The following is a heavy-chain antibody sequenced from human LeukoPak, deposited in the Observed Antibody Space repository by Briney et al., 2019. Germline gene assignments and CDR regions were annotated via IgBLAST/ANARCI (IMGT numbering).Heavy chain of an antibody. CDR1: GGTFSSYA. CDR3: ARGFGPTPPAWFDP. V-gene: IGHV1-69*04. D-gene: IGHD3-10*01. Sequence: SVKVSCKASGGTFSSYAISWVRQAPGQGLEWMGRIIPILGIANYAQKFQGRVTITADKSTSTAYMELSSLRSEDTAVYYCARGFGPTPPAWFDPWGKGTLVTVSS. J-gene: IGHJ5*02. CDR2: IIPILGIA.